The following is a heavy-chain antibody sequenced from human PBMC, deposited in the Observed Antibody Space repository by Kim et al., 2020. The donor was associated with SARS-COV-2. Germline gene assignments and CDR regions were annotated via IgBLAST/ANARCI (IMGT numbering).Heavy chain of an antibody. V-gene: IGHV4-59*08. CDR3: ARQGCSGGSCYPYWFDY. J-gene: IGHJ4*02. Sequence: LKSRVTISVDTSKNQFSLKLSSVTAADTAVYYCARQGCSGGSCYPYWFDYWGQGTLVTVSS. D-gene: IGHD2-15*01.